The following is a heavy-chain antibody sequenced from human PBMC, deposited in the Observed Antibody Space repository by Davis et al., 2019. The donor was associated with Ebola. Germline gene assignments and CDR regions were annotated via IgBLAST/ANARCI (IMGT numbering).Heavy chain of an antibody. J-gene: IGHJ4*02. D-gene: IGHD5-18*01. CDR2: MSGDSLYT. Sequence: GESLKISCAASGFTFTDYYMSWIRQAPGKGLEWVSYMSGDSLYTNYADSVRGRFTISRDNSKNTLYLQMNSLRAEDTAVYYCARSTASDYWGQGTLVTVSS. CDR1: GFTFTDYY. V-gene: IGHV3-11*06. CDR3: ARSTASDY.